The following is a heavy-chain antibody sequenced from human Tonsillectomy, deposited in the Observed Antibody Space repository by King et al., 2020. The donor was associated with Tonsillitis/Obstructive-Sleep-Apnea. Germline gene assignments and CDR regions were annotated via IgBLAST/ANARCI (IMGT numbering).Heavy chain of an antibody. D-gene: IGHD3-22*01. J-gene: IGHJ3*02. CDR3: VKGATGYYDRARDAFDI. CDR2: ISSNGGST. V-gene: IGHV3-64D*06. CDR1: GFTFSSYA. Sequence: VQLVESGGGLVQPGGSLRLSCSASGFTFSSYAMHWVRQAPGKGLEYVSSISSNGGSTYYADSVKGRFTISRDNSKNTVYLQMSSLRVEDTAVYYCVKGATGYYDRARDAFDIWGQGTMVTVSS.